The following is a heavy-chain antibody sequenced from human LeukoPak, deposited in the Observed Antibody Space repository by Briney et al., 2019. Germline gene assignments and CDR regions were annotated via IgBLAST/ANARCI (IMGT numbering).Heavy chain of an antibody. CDR2: ISRTTTSI. CDR3: ARDLEAATYYFDY. CDR1: GFTFTNFT. V-gene: IGHV3-48*01. Sequence: PGGSLRLSCAASGFTFTNFTMNWFRQAPGKGLEWVSYISRTTTSIYYAASVKGRFTISRDNSKNTLYLQMNSLRAEDTAVYYCARDLEAATYYFDYWGQGTLVTVSS. J-gene: IGHJ4*02. D-gene: IGHD6-13*01.